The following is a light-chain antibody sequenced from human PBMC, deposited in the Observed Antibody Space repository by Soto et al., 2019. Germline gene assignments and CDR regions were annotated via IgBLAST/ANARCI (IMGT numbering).Light chain of an antibody. J-gene: IGKJ1*01. V-gene: IGKV3-20*01. CDR1: QSVSSDF. CDR3: QQYGSSPQT. Sequence: EIVLPQSPGTLSLSPGERATLSCRASQSVSSDFLAWYQQKPGQAPRLLIYGASHRVTGIPDRYSGSGSGTDFTLTISRLEPEDFVVYYCQQYGSSPQTFGQGTKVDNK. CDR2: GAS.